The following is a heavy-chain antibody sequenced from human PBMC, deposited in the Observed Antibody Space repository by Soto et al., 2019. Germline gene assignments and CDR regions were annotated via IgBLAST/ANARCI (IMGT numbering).Heavy chain of an antibody. V-gene: IGHV1-69*13. Sequence: SVKVSCKASGGTFSSYAISWVRQAPGQGLEWMGGIIPIFGTANYAQKFQGRVTITADESTSTAYMELSSLRSEDTAVYYCARGETSGYGWGAYYYYGMDVWGQGTTVTV. CDR2: IIPIFGTA. CDR3: ARGETSGYGWGAYYYYGMDV. J-gene: IGHJ6*02. CDR1: GGTFSSYA. D-gene: IGHD5-12*01.